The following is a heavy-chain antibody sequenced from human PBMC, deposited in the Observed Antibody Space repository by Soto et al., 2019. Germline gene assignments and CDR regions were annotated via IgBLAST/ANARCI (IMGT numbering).Heavy chain of an antibody. J-gene: IGHJ4*02. CDR2: IYYSGST. D-gene: IGHD4-17*01. CDR3: ARLGDYGDQLIDY. V-gene: IGHV4-59*01. Sequence: SETLSLTCTVSGGSISSYYWSWIRQPPGKGLEWIGYIYYSGSTNYNPSLKSRVTISVDTSKNQFSLKLSSVTAADTAVYYCARLGDYGDQLIDYWGQGTLVTVSS. CDR1: GGSISSYY.